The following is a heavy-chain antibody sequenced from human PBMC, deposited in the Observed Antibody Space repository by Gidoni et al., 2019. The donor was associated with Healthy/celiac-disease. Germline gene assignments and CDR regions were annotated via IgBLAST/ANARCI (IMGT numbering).Heavy chain of an antibody. CDR2: ISGRGGST. CDR1: GFTFSSYA. J-gene: IGHJ6*02. CDR3: AKSFRGYGDYYYGMDV. Sequence: EVQLLESGGGLVQPGGSLRLSCAASGFTFSSYAMSWVRQAPGKGLEWVSAISGRGGSTYYADSVKGRFTISRDNSKNTLYLQMNSLRAEDTAVYYCAKSFRGYGDYYYGMDVWGQGTTVTVSS. V-gene: IGHV3-23*01. D-gene: IGHD4-17*01.